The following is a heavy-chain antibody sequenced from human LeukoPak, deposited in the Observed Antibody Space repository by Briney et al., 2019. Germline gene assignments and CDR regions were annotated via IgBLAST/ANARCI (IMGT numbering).Heavy chain of an antibody. V-gene: IGHV3-48*01. J-gene: IGHJ4*02. Sequence: SGGSLRLSCAASGFTFSSYSMNWVRQAPGKGLEWVSYISSSSSTIYYADSVKGRFTISRDNAKNSLYLQMNSLRAEDTAVYCCARDGDYWGQGTLVTVSS. CDR3: ARDGDY. CDR1: GFTFSSYS. CDR2: ISSSSSTI.